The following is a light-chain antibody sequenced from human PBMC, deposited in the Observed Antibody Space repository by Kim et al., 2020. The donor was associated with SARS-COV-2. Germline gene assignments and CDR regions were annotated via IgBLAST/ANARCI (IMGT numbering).Light chain of an antibody. Sequence: SVALGQTARITCGGIHMGIKNVHWDQQKPGQAPVLVIYRDANRPSGIPERFSGSNSGNTATLTISRAQAGDEADYYCQVWDSSTAVFGGGTQLTVL. V-gene: IGLV3-9*01. CDR2: RDA. CDR3: QVWDSSTAV. J-gene: IGLJ3*02. CDR1: HMGIKN.